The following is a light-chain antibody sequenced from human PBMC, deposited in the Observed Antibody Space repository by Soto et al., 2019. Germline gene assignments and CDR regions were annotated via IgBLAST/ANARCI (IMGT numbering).Light chain of an antibody. Sequence: EIQMTPSPSSLPASVGDRVTITCRPSQSISSYLNWYQQNPGKAPKLLIYAASSLQSGVPSRFSGSGSGTDFTLTISSLQPEDFATYYCQQSYSTPRTFGQGTKVDI. CDR1: QSISSY. CDR3: QQSYSTPRT. CDR2: AAS. V-gene: IGKV1-39*01. J-gene: IGKJ2*01.